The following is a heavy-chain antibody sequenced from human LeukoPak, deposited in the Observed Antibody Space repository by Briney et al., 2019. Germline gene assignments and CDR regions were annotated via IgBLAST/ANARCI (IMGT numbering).Heavy chain of an antibody. D-gene: IGHD3-10*01. V-gene: IGHV4-59*01. J-gene: IGHJ4*02. CDR1: GGSISSYY. Sequence: PSETLSLTCTVSGGSISSYYWSWIRQPPGKGLEWIGYIYYSGSTNYNPSLKSRVTISVDTSKNQFSLKLISVTAADTAVYYCASNYYGSGSLDYWGQGNLVTVSS. CDR2: IYYSGST. CDR3: ASNYYGSGSLDY.